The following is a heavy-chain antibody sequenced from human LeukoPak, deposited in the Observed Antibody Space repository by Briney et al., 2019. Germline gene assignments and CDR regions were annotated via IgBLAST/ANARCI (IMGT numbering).Heavy chain of an antibody. CDR3: ARESYYYDSSGLLDY. CDR2: IYHSGST. D-gene: IGHD3-22*01. CDR1: GXSISSSNW. Sequence: SGTLSLTCAVSGXSISSSNWWSWVRQPPGKGLEWMGEIYHSGSTNYNPSLKSRVTISVDKSKNQFSLKLSSVTAADTAVYYCARESYYYDSSGLLDYWGQGTLVTVSS. V-gene: IGHV4-4*02. J-gene: IGHJ4*02.